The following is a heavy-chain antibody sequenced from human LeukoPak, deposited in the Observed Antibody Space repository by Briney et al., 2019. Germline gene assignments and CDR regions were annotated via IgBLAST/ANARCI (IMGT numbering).Heavy chain of an antibody. V-gene: IGHV1-24*01. J-gene: IGHJ6*02. D-gene: IGHD5-18*01. CDR3: ATVRLPNLERYSYGYHYGMDV. CDR1: GYTLTELS. CDR2: FDPEDGET. Sequence: ASVKVSCKVSGYTLTELSMHWVRQAPGKGLEWMGGFDPEDGETIYAQKFQGRVTMTEDKSTDTAYMELSSLRSEDTAVYYCATVRLPNLERYSYGYHYGMDVWGQGTTVTFSS.